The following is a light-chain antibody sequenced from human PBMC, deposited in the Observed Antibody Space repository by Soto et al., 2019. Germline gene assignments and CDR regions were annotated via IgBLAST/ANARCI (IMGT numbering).Light chain of an antibody. J-gene: IGKJ1*01. V-gene: IGKV1-5*01. CDR1: QSITW. Sequence: PLPQSPSTLSASVVDTVAITCRASQSITWLAWYQQKPGKAPKLLIHDVSGLETGVPSRFSGSGSGTEFTLTISSLQPDDFATYYCQQFNTYFRTVGQGTKVDI. CDR3: QQFNTYFRT. CDR2: DVS.